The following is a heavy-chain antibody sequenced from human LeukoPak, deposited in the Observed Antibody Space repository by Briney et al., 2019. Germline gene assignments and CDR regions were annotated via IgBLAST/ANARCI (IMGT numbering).Heavy chain of an antibody. CDR2: IYYSGST. J-gene: IGHJ6*03. D-gene: IGHD2-2*01. CDR1: GGSISSYY. CDR3: ARGLRYCSSTSCYGYYYYYMDV. Sequence: SETLSLTCTVSGGSISSYYWSWIRQPPGKGLEWIGYIYYSGSTNYNPSLKSRVTISVDTSKNQFSLKLSSVTAADTAVYYCARGLRYCSSTSCYGYYYYYMDVWGKGTTVTVSS. V-gene: IGHV4-59*12.